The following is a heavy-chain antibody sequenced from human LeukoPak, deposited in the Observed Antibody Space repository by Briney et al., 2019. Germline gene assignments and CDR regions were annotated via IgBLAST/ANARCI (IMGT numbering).Heavy chain of an antibody. J-gene: IGHJ4*02. V-gene: IGHV3-66*01. Sequence: GGSLRLSCTVSGFTVSSNSMSWVRQAPGKGLEWVSFIYSAGSTHYSDSVKGRFTISRDNSKNTLYLQMNSLRAEDTAVYYCARDRGHGKFYFDYWGQGTLVTVSS. CDR2: IYSAGST. CDR3: ARDRGHGKFYFDY. CDR1: GFTVSSNS. D-gene: IGHD1-14*01.